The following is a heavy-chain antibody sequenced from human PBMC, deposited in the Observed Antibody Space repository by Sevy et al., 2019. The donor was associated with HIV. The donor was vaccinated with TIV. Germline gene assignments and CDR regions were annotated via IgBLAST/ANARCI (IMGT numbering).Heavy chain of an antibody. CDR1: GFTFSSYA. CDR2: ISGSGGST. V-gene: IGHV3-23*01. J-gene: IGHJ4*02. Sequence: GGSLRLSCAASGFTFSSYAMSWVRQAPGKGLEWVSAISGSGGSTYYADSVKGRFTISRDNSKNTLYLQMNSLRVEDTAVYYCAKAHTGGSGSYWGQGTLVTVSS. CDR3: AKAHTGGSGSY. D-gene: IGHD1-26*01.